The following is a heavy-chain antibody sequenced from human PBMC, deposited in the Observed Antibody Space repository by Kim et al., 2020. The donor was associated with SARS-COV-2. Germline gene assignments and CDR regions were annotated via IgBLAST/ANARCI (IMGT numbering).Heavy chain of an antibody. J-gene: IGHJ4*02. CDR3: ARDRGVTTRVFDY. CDR1: GFTFSSYG. Sequence: GGSLRLSCAASGFTFSSYGMHWVRQAPGKGLEWVAVIWYDGSNKYYADSVKGRFTISRDNSKNTLYLQMNSLRAEDTAVYYCARDRGVTTRVFDYWGQGTLVTVSS. V-gene: IGHV3-33*01. D-gene: IGHD3-10*01. CDR2: IWYDGSNK.